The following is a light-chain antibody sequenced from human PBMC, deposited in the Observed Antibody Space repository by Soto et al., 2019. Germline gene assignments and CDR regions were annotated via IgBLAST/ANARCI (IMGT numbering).Light chain of an antibody. J-gene: IGKJ5*01. CDR1: QDIGDS. CDR3: QQYGSLPIT. V-gene: IGKV1-33*01. Sequence: DIQMTQSPSSLSASVGARVTISCQASQDIGDSLNWYHQKEGRTPKLLIYDSLHLEPGVPSRFSGSRSGTRFSLPISSMQPEDVATYFCQQYGSLPITFGQGTQL. CDR2: DSL.